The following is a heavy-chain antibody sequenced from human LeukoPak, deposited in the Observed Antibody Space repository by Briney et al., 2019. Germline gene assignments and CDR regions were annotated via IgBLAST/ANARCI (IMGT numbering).Heavy chain of an antibody. CDR2: IGSSPTYT. CDR3: TRDPSDY. CDR1: GFSFSTYS. Sequence: GGSLRLSCAASGFSFSTYSMNWGRQAPGKGLEWVSSIGSSPTYTFYAASVKGRFTISRDNAKNSLFLQMNSLTAEDTAVYYCTRDPSDYWGQGTLVTVSS. J-gene: IGHJ4*02. V-gene: IGHV3-21*06.